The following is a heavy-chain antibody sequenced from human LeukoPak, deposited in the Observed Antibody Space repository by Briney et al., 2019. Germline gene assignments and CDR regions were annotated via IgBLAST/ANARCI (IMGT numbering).Heavy chain of an antibody. Sequence: SETLSLTCAVSGYSISSGYYWGWIRQPPGKGLEWIGSIYHSGSTYYNPSLKSRVTIQVDPSKNQFSPKLSSVTAADPAVYHCARGGGLRFLEWLLKAWGQGTLVTVSS. CDR3: ARGGGLRFLEWLLKA. V-gene: IGHV4-38-2*01. CDR1: GYSISSGYY. J-gene: IGHJ5*02. CDR2: IYHSGST. D-gene: IGHD3-3*01.